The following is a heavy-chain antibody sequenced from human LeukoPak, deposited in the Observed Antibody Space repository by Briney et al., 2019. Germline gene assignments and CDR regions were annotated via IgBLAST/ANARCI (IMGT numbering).Heavy chain of an antibody. J-gene: IGHJ4*02. V-gene: IGHV3-33*06. CDR3: AKDRHYGGFDY. CDR1: GFTLSSYG. D-gene: IGHD4-23*01. Sequence: GGSLRLSCAASGFTLSSYGMHWVRQAPGKGLEWVAVIWYDGSNKYYADSVKGRFTISRDNSKNTLYLQMNSLRAEDTAVYYCAKDRHYGGFDYWGQGTLVTVSS. CDR2: IWYDGSNK.